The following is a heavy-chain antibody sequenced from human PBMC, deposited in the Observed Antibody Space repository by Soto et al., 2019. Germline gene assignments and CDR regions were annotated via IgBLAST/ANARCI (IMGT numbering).Heavy chain of an antibody. CDR1: GFTFSSYG. J-gene: IGHJ6*02. D-gene: IGHD2-2*01. Sequence: GGSLRLSCAASGFTFSSYGMHWVRQAPGKGLEWVAVIWYDGSNKYYADSVKGRFTISRDNSKNSLFLQMNILRAEDTAVYYCARDLTAYAMDVWGQGTTVTVSS. V-gene: IGHV3-33*01. CDR2: IWYDGSNK. CDR3: ARDLTAYAMDV.